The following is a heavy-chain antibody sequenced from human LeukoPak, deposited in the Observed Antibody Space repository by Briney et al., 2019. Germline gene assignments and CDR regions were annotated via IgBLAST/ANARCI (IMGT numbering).Heavy chain of an antibody. CDR2: MNPNSGNT. Sequence: ASVKVSCKASGYTFTSYDINWVRQATGQGLEWMGWMNPNSGNTGYAQKFQDRVTMTRNTSISTAYMELSSLRSEDTAVYYCARGTIVVVPAAILSYYYYMDVWGKGTTVTISS. CDR3: ARGTIVVVPAAILSYYYYMDV. V-gene: IGHV1-8*01. D-gene: IGHD2-2*01. J-gene: IGHJ6*03. CDR1: GYTFTSYD.